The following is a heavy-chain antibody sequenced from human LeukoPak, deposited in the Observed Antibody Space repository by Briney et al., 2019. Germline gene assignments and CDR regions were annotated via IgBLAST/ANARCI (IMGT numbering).Heavy chain of an antibody. D-gene: IGHD5-12*01. V-gene: IGHV3-66*02. Sequence: GGSLRLSCAASGFTVSSNYMSWVRQAPGKGLEWVSVIYSGGSTYYADSVKGRSTISRDNSKNTLYLQMNSLRAEDTAVYYCARDSGYSGYDFDYWGQGTLVTVSS. J-gene: IGHJ4*02. CDR1: GFTVSSNY. CDR3: ARDSGYSGYDFDY. CDR2: IYSGGST.